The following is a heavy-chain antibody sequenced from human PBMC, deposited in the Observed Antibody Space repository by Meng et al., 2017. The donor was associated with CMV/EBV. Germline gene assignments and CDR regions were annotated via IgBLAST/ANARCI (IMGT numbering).Heavy chain of an antibody. J-gene: IGHJ4*02. Sequence: SETLSLTCAVYGGSFSGYYWSWIRQPQGKGLEWIGEINHSGSTNYNPSLKSRVTISVDTSKNQFSLKLSSVTAADTAVYYCARVCYYDSSGYYYEGAYYFDYWGQGTLVTVSS. D-gene: IGHD3-22*01. V-gene: IGHV4-34*01. CDR2: INHSGST. CDR1: GGSFSGYY. CDR3: ARVCYYDSSGYYYEGAYYFDY.